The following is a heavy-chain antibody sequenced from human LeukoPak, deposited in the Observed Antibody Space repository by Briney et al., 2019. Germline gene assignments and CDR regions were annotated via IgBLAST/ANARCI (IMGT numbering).Heavy chain of an antibody. V-gene: IGHV4-38-2*02. CDR2: IYHSGTT. J-gene: IGHJ6*03. CDR1: GYSISSGYY. Sequence: PSETLSLTCTVSGYSISSGYYWGWIRQPPGKGLEWIGNIYHSGTTFYNPSLKSRVTISVDTSKNQFSLKLSSVTAADTAVYYCARRKSAYYYMNVWGQGTTVTVSS. CDR3: ARRKSAYYYMNV.